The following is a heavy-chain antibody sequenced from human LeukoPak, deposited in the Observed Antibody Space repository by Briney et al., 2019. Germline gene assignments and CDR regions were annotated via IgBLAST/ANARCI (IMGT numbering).Heavy chain of an antibody. D-gene: IGHD1-26*01. CDR1: GGSISSYY. Sequence: KSSETLSLTCTVSGGSISSYYWSWIRQPPGKGLEWIGYIYYSGSTNYNPSLKSRVTISVDTSKNQFSLKLSSVTAADTAVYYCARGGWALSRFDPWGQGTLVTVSS. J-gene: IGHJ5*02. CDR2: IYYSGST. CDR3: ARGGWALSRFDP. V-gene: IGHV4-59*12.